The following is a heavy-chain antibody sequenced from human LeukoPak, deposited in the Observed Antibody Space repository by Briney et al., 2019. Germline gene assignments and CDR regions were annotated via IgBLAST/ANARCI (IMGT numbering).Heavy chain of an antibody. CDR2: ISGSGDNT. D-gene: IGHD2-21*02. Sequence: PGGSLRLSCAASGFTFSSYAMSWVRQVPGKGLEWVSVISGSGDNTYYADSVKGRFTISRDNSKNMLYLQMNSLRAEDTAVYYCARDACGGDCYSDYWGQGTLVTVSS. CDR3: ARDACGGDCYSDY. CDR1: GFTFSSYA. J-gene: IGHJ4*02. V-gene: IGHV3-23*01.